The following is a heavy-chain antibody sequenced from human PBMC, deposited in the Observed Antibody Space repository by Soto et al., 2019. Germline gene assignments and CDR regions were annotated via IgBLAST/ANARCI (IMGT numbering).Heavy chain of an antibody. CDR3: ARLPIVVVPAASRLYYYGMDV. Sequence: GESLKISCKGSGYSFSNYWIGWVRQMPGRGLEWMGIIYPGDSDTRYSPSFQGQVTISADKSISTAYLQWSSLKASDTAMYYCARLPIVVVPAASRLYYYGMDVWGQGTTVTVSS. J-gene: IGHJ6*02. CDR1: GYSFSNYW. D-gene: IGHD2-2*01. V-gene: IGHV5-51*01. CDR2: IYPGDSDT.